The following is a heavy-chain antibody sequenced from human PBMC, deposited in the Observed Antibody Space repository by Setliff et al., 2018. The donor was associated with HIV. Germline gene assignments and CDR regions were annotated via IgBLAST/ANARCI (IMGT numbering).Heavy chain of an antibody. V-gene: IGHV3-30*02. CDR3: AKDQLGYVVGPTGVSFDY. J-gene: IGHJ4*02. D-gene: IGHD1-26*01. CDR1: GFTFSSYG. Sequence: LRLSCAASGFTFSSYGMHWVRQAPGKGLEWVAFIRYDGSNKYYADSVKGRFTISRDNSKNTLYLQMNSLRAEDTAVYYCAKDQLGYVVGPTGVSFDYWGQGTLVTVSA. CDR2: IRYDGSNK.